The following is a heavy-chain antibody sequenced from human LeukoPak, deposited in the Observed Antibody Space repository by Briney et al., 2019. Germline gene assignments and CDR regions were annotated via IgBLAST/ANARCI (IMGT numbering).Heavy chain of an antibody. CDR1: GFTFSSYA. V-gene: IGHV3-23*01. CDR3: AKAVDVWGSYRPYYFDY. Sequence: PGGSLRLSCAASGFTFSSYAMSWVRQAPGKGLEWVSAISGSGGSTYYADSVKGRFTISKDNSKNTLHLQMNSLRAEDTAVYYCAKAVDVWGSYRPYYFDYWGQGTLVTVSS. J-gene: IGHJ4*02. D-gene: IGHD3-16*02. CDR2: ISGSGGST.